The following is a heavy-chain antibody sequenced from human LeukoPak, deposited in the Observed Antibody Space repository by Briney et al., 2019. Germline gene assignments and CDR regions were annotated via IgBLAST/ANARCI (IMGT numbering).Heavy chain of an antibody. D-gene: IGHD1-1*01. CDR1: GGSFSGYY. CDR2: IYYSGST. J-gene: IGHJ4*02. Sequence: SETLSLTCAVYGGSFSGYYWSWIRQPPGKGLEWIGYIYYSGSTNYNPSLKSRVTISVDTSKNQFSLKLSSVTAADTAVYYCARTQGTAAGYDYWGQGTLVTVSS. V-gene: IGHV4-59*01. CDR3: ARTQGTAAGYDY.